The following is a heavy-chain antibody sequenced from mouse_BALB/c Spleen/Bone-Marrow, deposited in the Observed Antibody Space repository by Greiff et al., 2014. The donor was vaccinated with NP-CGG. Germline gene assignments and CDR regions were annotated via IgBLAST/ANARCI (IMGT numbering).Heavy chain of an antibody. CDR3: ARNYYGSSAY. CDR1: GFSLTSYG. J-gene: IGHJ3*01. Sequence: QVQLQQSGPGLVQPSQSLSITCTVSGFSLTSYGVHWVRQSPGKGLEWLGVIWSGGSTDYNAAFISRLSISKDNSKSQVFFKMNRLQANDTAIYYCARNYYGSSAYWGQGTLVTVSA. D-gene: IGHD1-1*01. V-gene: IGHV2-2*02. CDR2: IWSGGST.